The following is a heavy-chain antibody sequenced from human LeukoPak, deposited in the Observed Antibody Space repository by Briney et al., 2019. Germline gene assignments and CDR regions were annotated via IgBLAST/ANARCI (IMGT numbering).Heavy chain of an antibody. D-gene: IGHD2-2*01. CDR3: AREDGYCSSTSCSRYYYMDV. Sequence: GASVKVSCKASGYTFTGYYMHWVRQAPGQGLEWIGWINPNSGCTNYAQKFQGGVTMTRDTSISTAYMELSRLRSDDTAMYYCAREDGYCSSTSCSRYYYMDVWGKGTTVTVSS. CDR2: INPNSGCT. CDR1: GYTFTGYY. J-gene: IGHJ6*03. V-gene: IGHV1-2*02.